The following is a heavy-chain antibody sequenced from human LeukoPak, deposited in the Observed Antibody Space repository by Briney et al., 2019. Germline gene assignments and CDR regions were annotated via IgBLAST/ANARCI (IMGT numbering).Heavy chain of an antibody. J-gene: IGHJ5*02. V-gene: IGHV4-34*01. CDR2: INHSGST. CDR1: GGSFSGYY. CDR3: ARGLGRRPGNWSDP. Sequence: SETLSLTCAVYGGSFSGYYWSWIRQPPGKGLEWIGEINHSGSTNYNPSLKSRVTISVDTSKNQFSLKLSSVTAADTAVYYCARGLGRRPGNWSDPWGQGTLVTVSS. D-gene: IGHD3-16*01.